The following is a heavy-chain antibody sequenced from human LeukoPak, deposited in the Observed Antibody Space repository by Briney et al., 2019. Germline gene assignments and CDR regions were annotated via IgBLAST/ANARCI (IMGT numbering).Heavy chain of an antibody. D-gene: IGHD4-17*01. CDR3: AREEWKNGDYPWP. CDR1: GGTFSSYA. V-gene: IGHV1-69*04. Sequence: SVKVSCKASGGTFSSYAISWVRQAPGQGLEWIGRIIPIFGIANYAQKFQGRVTITADKSTSTAYMELSSLRSEDTAVYYCAREEWKNGDYPWPWGQGTLVTVSS. CDR2: IIPIFGIA. J-gene: IGHJ5*02.